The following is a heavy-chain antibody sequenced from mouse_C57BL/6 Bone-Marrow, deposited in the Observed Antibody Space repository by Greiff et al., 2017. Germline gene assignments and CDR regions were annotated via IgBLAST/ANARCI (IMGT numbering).Heavy chain of an antibody. CDR3: ARAYYYGGFLPLYAMDY. CDR2: IYPGSGST. D-gene: IGHD1-1*01. CDR1: GYTFTSYW. Sequence: VQLQQSGAELVKPGASVKMSCKASGYTFTSYWITWVKQRPGQGLAWIGDIYPGSGSTNYNEKFKSKATLTVDTSSSTAYMQLSSLTSEDSAVYYCARAYYYGGFLPLYAMDYWGQGTSVTVSS. J-gene: IGHJ4*01. V-gene: IGHV1-55*01.